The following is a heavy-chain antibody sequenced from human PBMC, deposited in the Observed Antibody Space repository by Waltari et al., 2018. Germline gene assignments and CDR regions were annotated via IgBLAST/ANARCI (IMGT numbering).Heavy chain of an antibody. D-gene: IGHD6-13*01. V-gene: IGHV3-30-3*01. CDR2: ISYDGSNK. Sequence: QVQLVESGGGMVQPGRSLRLSWAASGFTFSSYAMHWVRQAPGKGLEWVAVISYDGSNKYYADSVKGRFTISRDNSKNTLYLQMNSLRAEDTAVYYCASGFFVAADAPFDYWGQGTLVTVSS. J-gene: IGHJ4*02. CDR1: GFTFSSYA. CDR3: ASGFFVAADAPFDY.